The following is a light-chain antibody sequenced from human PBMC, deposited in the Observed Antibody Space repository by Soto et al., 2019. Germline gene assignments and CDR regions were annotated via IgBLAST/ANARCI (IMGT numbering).Light chain of an antibody. CDR2: GVS. Sequence: EIVLTQFPGTLSLSPGEGATLSCRASQSVSGDSLAWYRQKLGQAPRLLIYGVSNSATGIPDRFSGGGSGTNFTLTISRLEPQDSAVYYCQQYCTSTPTFGQGTRLEI. V-gene: IGKV3-20*01. CDR1: QSVSGDS. J-gene: IGKJ2*01. CDR3: QQYCTSTPT.